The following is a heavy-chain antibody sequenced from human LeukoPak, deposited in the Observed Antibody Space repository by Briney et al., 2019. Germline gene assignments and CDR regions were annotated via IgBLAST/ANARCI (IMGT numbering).Heavy chain of an antibody. Sequence: GGSLRLSCAASGFTFSSYAMSWVRQAPGKGLEWVSAISGSGGSTYYADPVKGRFTISRDNSKNTLYLQMNSLRAEDTAVYYCAKGRSPAQEYYFDYWGQGTLVTVSS. V-gene: IGHV3-23*01. D-gene: IGHD3-10*01. J-gene: IGHJ4*02. CDR2: ISGSGGST. CDR3: AKGRSPAQEYYFDY. CDR1: GFTFSSYA.